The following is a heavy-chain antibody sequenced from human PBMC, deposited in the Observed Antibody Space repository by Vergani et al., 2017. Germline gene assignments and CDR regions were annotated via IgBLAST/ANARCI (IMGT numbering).Heavy chain of an antibody. D-gene: IGHD3-10*01. J-gene: IGHJ5*02. Sequence: QVQLVQSGAEVKKPGSSAKVSCKASGGTFSSYAISWVRQAPGQGLEWMGGIIPIFGTANYAQKFQGRVTITADESTSTAYMELSSLRSEDTAVYYCARAATHYGSGSFSWFDPWGQGTLVTVSS. CDR3: ARAATHYGSGSFSWFDP. CDR1: GGTFSSYA. V-gene: IGHV1-69*01. CDR2: IIPIFGTA.